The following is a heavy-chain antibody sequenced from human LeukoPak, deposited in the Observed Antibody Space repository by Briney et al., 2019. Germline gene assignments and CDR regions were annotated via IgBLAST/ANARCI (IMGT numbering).Heavy chain of an antibody. CDR3: ARGYTAPRRGPFDY. V-gene: IGHV4-34*01. CDR1: GGSFSGYY. J-gene: IGHJ4*02. Sequence: SEXXSLTCAVYGGSFSGYYWSWLRQPPGKGLEWIGEINHSGSTNYNPSLKRRVTISVDTSKNQFSLKLSSVTAADTAVYYCARGYTAPRRGPFDYWGQGTLVTVSS. CDR2: INHSGST. D-gene: IGHD1-1*01.